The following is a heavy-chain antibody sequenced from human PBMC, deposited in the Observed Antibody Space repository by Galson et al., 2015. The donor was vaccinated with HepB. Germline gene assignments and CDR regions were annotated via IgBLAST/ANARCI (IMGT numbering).Heavy chain of an antibody. J-gene: IGHJ4*02. CDR3: ARDSSGWYPVDY. CDR2: ISSSSSYT. CDR1: GFTFSDYY. D-gene: IGHD6-19*01. V-gene: IGHV3-11*06. Sequence: SLRLSCAASGFTFSDYYMSWIRQAPGKGLEWVSYISSSSSYTNYADSVKGRFTISRDNAENSLYLQMNSLRAEDTAVYYCARDSSGWYPVDYWGQGTLVTVSS.